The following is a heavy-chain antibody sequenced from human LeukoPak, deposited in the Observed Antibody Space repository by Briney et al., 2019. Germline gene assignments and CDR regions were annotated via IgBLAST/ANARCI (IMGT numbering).Heavy chain of an antibody. D-gene: IGHD2-2*01. J-gene: IGHJ4*02. V-gene: IGHV3-7*01. Sequence: GGSLRLSCAASGFTFSSYWMSWVRQAPGKGLEWVANIKQDGSEKYYVDSVKGRFTISRDNAKNSLYLQMNSLRAEDTAVYYCAASPTIYCGSTSCYRDTAPNDYWGQGTLVTVSS. CDR2: IKQDGSEK. CDR3: AASPTIYCGSTSCYRDTAPNDY. CDR1: GFTFSSYW.